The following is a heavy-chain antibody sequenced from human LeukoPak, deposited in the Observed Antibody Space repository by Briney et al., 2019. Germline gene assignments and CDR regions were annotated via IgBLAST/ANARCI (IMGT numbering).Heavy chain of an antibody. CDR2: IYYSGST. J-gene: IGHJ5*02. CDR3: ARDYYGSGSYYWFDP. CDR1: GFTVSSNY. D-gene: IGHD3-10*01. V-gene: IGHV4-39*07. Sequence: GSLRLSCAASGFTVSSNYMSWIRQPPGKGLEWIGSIYYSGSTYYNPSLKSRVTISVDTSKNQFSLKLSSVTAADTAVYYCARDYYGSGSYYWFDPWGQGTLVTVSS.